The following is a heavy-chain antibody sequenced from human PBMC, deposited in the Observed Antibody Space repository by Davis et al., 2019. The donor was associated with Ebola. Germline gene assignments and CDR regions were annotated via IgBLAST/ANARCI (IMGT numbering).Heavy chain of an antibody. CDR1: GFTFSSYG. CDR3: AKKEKPTQWLFDY. D-gene: IGHD6-19*01. V-gene: IGHV3-23*01. J-gene: IGHJ4*02. CDR2: ISGSGGST. Sequence: PGGSLRLSCAASGFTFSSYGMHWVRQAPGKGLEWVSAISGSGGSTYYADSVKGRFTISRDNSKNTLYLQMNSLRAEDTAEYYCAKKEKPTQWLFDYWGQGTLVTVSS.